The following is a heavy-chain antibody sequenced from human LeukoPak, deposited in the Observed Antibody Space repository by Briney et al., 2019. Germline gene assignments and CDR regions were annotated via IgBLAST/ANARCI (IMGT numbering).Heavy chain of an antibody. V-gene: IGHV3-48*03. J-gene: IGHJ6*04. Sequence: GGSQRLSCAASGFTFSSYEMNWVRQAPGKGLEWVSYISSSGRTMYYADSVKGRFTISRDNAKNSLYLQMNSLRAEDTAVYYCAELGITMIGGVWGKGTTVTISS. D-gene: IGHD3-10*02. CDR3: AELGITMIGGV. CDR2: ISSSGRTM. CDR1: GFTFSSYE.